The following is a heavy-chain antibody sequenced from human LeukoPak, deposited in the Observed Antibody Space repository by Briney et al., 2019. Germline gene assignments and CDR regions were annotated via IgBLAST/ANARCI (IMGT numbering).Heavy chain of an antibody. CDR1: GFNFNDAA. V-gene: IGHV3-23*01. CDR2: IASSGRNT. J-gene: IGHJ3*01. D-gene: IGHD5-24*01. Sequence: GGSLRLSCAASGFNFNDAAMTWVRQAPGKGLEWVSLIASSGRNTCYTDSVRGRFTISRGNSKKTLSLQMNSLRVEDTAIYYCAKDIQLSAWGLGTMVTVSS. CDR3: AKDIQLSA.